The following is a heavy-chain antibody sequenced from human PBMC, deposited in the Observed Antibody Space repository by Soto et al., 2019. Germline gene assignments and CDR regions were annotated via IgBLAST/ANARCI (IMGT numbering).Heavy chain of an antibody. CDR3: AIPGPWTVNTFDYYYGMDG. Sequence: ESLKISCKGSGYSFTSYWISWVRQMPGKGLEWMGRIDPSDSYTNYSPSFQGHVTISADKSISTAYLQWSSLKASDTAMYCCAIPGPWTVNTFDYYYGMDGWGQGTTVTVSS. CDR1: GYSFTSYW. D-gene: IGHD3-16*01. CDR2: IDPSDSYT. V-gene: IGHV5-10-1*01. J-gene: IGHJ6*02.